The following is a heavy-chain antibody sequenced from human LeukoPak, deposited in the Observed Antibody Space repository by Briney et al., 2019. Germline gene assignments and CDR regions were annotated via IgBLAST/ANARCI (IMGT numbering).Heavy chain of an antibody. CDR2: INPSSGGT. Sequence: ASVKVSCKASGYTFTGYYMHWVRQAPGQGLEWMGWINPSSGGTNYAQKFQGRVTMTRDTSISTAYMELSRLRSDDTAVYYCASSSSVTTRAPFDPWGQGTLVTVSS. D-gene: IGHD6-19*01. CDR1: GYTFTGYY. J-gene: IGHJ5*02. CDR3: ASSSSVTTRAPFDP. V-gene: IGHV1-2*02.